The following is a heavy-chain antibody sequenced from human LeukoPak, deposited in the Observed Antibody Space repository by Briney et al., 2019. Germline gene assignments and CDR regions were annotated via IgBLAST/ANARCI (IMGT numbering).Heavy chain of an antibody. D-gene: IGHD3-9*01. CDR2: IYTSGST. J-gene: IGHJ3*02. Sequence: SETLSLTCTVSGDSISSGSYYWSWIRQPAGKGLEWIGRIYTSGSTNYNPSLKSRVTISVDTSKNQFSLKLSSVTAADTAVYYCARALRYFDWLLQDAFDIWGQGTMVTVSS. CDR3: ARALRYFDWLLQDAFDI. V-gene: IGHV4-61*02. CDR1: GDSISSGSYY.